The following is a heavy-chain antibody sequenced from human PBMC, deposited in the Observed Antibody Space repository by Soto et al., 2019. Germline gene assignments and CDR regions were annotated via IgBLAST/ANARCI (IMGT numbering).Heavy chain of an antibody. CDR2: SNHRRST. J-gene: IGHJ6*01. Sequence: KGLEWIGESNHRRSTNYTQSIKSRVTISVDTSKNQISLKLSSVTAADTAVYYCASSNVAATGFYYYVTDV. D-gene: IGHD6-13*01. V-gene: IGHV4-34*01. CDR3: ASSNVAATGFYYYVTDV.